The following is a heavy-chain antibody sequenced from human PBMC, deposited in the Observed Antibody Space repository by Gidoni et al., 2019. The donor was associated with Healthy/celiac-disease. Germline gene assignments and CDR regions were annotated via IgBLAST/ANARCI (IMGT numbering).Heavy chain of an antibody. CDR1: GFPFSSYG. CDR3: AKSTLVRGVTGYYFDY. Sequence: QVQLVESGGGVVQPGRSLRLSCAASGFPFSSYGMHWVRQAPGKGLEWVAVISYDGSNKYYADSVKGRFTISRDNSKNTLYLQMNSLRAEDTAVFYCAKSTLVRGVTGYYFDYWGQGTLVTVSS. CDR2: ISYDGSNK. V-gene: IGHV3-30*18. D-gene: IGHD3-10*01. J-gene: IGHJ4*02.